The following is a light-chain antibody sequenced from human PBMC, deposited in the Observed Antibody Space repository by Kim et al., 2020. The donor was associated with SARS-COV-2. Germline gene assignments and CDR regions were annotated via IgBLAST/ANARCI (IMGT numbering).Light chain of an antibody. Sequence: RATINCKSSQSVLYSSNNKNYLAWYQQKSGQPPKVLVYWASTRESGVPDRFSGSGSGTDFTLTISSLQAEDVAVYYCQQYYSTPYTFGQGTKLEI. CDR1: QSVLYSSNNKNY. CDR3: QQYYSTPYT. CDR2: WAS. J-gene: IGKJ2*01. V-gene: IGKV4-1*01.